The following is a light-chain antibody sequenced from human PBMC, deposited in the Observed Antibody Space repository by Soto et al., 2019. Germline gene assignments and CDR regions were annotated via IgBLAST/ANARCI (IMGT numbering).Light chain of an antibody. Sequence: DIQMTQSPSTLSASVGDRVTINCRASQSISSWLAWYQQKPGKAPKLLIYDASSLQSGVPPRFSGSGAGTEFTRTSSGLQPHDFATYACHQCNPDRMTCGQETNEQI. CDR1: QSISSW. J-gene: IGKJ1*01. CDR3: HQCNPDRMT. CDR2: DAS. V-gene: IGKV1-5*01.